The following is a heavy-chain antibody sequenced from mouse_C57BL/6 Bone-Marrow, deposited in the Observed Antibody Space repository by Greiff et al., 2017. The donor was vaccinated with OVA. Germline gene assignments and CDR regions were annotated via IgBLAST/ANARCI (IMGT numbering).Heavy chain of an antibody. Sequence: QVQLQQPGAELVRPGSSVKLSCKASGYTFTSYWMDWVKQRPGQGLEWIGNIYPSASDTHYNPKFKEKAPLTVVKSSSTAYMQLIILTSEDSAVYYCARDWDAMDYGGQGTSVTVSS. J-gene: IGHJ4*01. D-gene: IGHD4-1*01. V-gene: IGHV1-61*01. CDR3: ARDWDAMDY. CDR2: IYPSASDT. CDR1: GYTFTSYW.